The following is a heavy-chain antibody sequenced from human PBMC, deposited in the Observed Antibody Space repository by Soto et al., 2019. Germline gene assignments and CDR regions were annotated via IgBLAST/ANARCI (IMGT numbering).Heavy chain of an antibody. J-gene: IGHJ6*02. D-gene: IGHD6-19*01. CDR2: ISGYNGNT. CDR3: SRFIMVGGWFDPNYYHGMDV. V-gene: IGHV1-18*01. CDR1: GYTFSNYG. Sequence: QVQLVQSGAEVKKPGASVTVSCKTSGYTFSNYGINWVRQAPGQGLEWMGWISGYNGNTNYAQTVQGSVNVTTDTSTGTVYMELRSLQSDDTAIYYCSRFIMVGGWFDPNYYHGMDVWGQGTTVTVSS.